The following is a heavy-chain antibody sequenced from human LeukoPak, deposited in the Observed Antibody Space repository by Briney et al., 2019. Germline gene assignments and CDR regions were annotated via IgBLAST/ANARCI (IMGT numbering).Heavy chain of an antibody. D-gene: IGHD6-19*01. CDR3: ARDLGGWYSAFDI. CDR1: GFTFSSYW. CDR2: INSDGSST. V-gene: IGHV3-74*01. J-gene: IGHJ3*02. Sequence: GGSLRLSCAASGFTFSSYWMHWVRQAPGKGLVWVPRINSDGSSTSYADSVKGRFTISRDNAKNTLYLQMNSLRAEDTAVYYCARDLGGWYSAFDIWGQGTMVTVSS.